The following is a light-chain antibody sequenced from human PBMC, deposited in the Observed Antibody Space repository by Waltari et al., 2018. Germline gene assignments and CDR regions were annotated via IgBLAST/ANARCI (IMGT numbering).Light chain of an antibody. CDR2: LNSDGSH. J-gene: IGLJ2*01. CDR1: RGPNSYA. Sequence: QLVLTPSPSASASLRASVKPTCTLSRGPNSYAIACHQQQPEKGPRYLMKLNSDGSHRKGDGIPDRFSGSSSGAERYLTISSLQSEDEADYYCQTWGTDVVFGGGTKLTVL. V-gene: IGLV4-69*01. CDR3: QTWGTDVV.